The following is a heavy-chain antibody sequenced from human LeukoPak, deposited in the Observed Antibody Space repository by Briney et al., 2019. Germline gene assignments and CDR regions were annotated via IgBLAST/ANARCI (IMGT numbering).Heavy chain of an antibody. CDR1: GGSISSSSYY. J-gene: IGHJ4*02. D-gene: IGHD6-19*01. CDR2: IYYSGST. V-gene: IGHV4-39*07. Sequence: SETLPLTCTVSGGSISSSSYYWGWIRQPPGKGLEWIGSIYYSGSTNYNPSLKSRVTISVDTSKNQFSLKLSSVTAADTAVYYCARGRWVYSSGWYLYWGQGTLVTVSS. CDR3: ARGRWVYSSGWYLY.